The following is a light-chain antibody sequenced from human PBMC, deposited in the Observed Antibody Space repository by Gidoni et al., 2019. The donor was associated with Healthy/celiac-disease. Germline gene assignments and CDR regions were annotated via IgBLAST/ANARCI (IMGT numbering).Light chain of an antibody. Sequence: IVMTQSPATLSVSPGERATPYCRASQRVSSNLSWYQQKPGQAPRLLIYGASTRATGIPARFSCSGSGTEFTLTISSLESEDYAVDYYQKQNIWPLCTFGQGTKLEIK. CDR2: GAS. CDR1: QRVSSN. CDR3: QKQNIWPLCT. V-gene: IGKV3-15*01. J-gene: IGKJ2*02.